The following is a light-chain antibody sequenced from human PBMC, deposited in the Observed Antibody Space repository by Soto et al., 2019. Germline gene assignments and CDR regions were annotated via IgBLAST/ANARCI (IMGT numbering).Light chain of an antibody. J-gene: IGKJ2*01. Sequence: DVVMTQSPLSLPVTLGQPASISCRSSQSLAYSDGNTYLNWFQQRPGQSPRRLIYKVSNRDSGVPDRCSDSGYDTDFTLKISRVEAEDVGVYYCMQGTHWPPYTFGQGTKLEIK. CDR3: MQGTHWPPYT. CDR2: KVS. CDR1: QSLAYSDGNTY. V-gene: IGKV2-30*01.